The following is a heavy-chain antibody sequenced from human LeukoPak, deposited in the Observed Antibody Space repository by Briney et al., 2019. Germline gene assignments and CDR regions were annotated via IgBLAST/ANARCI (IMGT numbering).Heavy chain of an antibody. J-gene: IGHJ4*02. Sequence: PSETLSLTCAVYGGSFSGYYWSWIRQPPGKGLEWIGEINQSGSINYNPSLKSRVTIPVDTSKSQFPLKLSSVTAADTAVYYCANRKTEWGRGTLVTVSS. CDR1: GGSFSGYY. CDR2: INQSGSI. CDR3: ANRKTE. V-gene: IGHV4-34*01.